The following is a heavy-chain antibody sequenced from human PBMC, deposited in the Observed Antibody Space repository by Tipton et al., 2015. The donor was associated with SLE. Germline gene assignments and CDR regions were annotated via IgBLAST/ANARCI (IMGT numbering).Heavy chain of an antibody. CDR2: IKSKTDDGTT. J-gene: IGHJ1*01. CDR1: GFTFSNAW. CDR3: TTDLFGQQLEGGYFQH. V-gene: IGHV3-15*01. D-gene: IGHD6-13*01. Sequence: SLRLSCAASGFTFSNAWMSWVRQAPGKGLEWVGRIKSKTDDGTTDYAAPGKGRFTISRDDSKNTLYLQMNSLKTEDTAVYYCTTDLFGQQLEGGYFQHWGQGTLVTVSS.